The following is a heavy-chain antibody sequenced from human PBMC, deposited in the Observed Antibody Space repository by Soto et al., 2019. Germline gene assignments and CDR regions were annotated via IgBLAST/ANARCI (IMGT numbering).Heavy chain of an antibody. J-gene: IGHJ5*02. CDR2: ISAYNGNT. CDR3: ARDGCSSTSCYDWFDP. CDR1: GYTFTSYG. Sequence: GASVKLSCKASGYTFTSYGISWVRQAPGQGLEWMGWISAYNGNTNYAQKLQGRVTMTTDTSTSTAYMELRSLRSDDTAVYYCARDGCSSTSCYDWFDPWGQGTLVTVSS. D-gene: IGHD2-2*01. V-gene: IGHV1-18*01.